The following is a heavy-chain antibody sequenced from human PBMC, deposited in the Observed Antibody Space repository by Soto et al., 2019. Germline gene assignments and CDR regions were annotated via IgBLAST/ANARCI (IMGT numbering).Heavy chain of an antibody. CDR2: ISYDGSNK. V-gene: IGHV3-30-3*01. Sequence: QAGGSLRLSCAASGFTFSSYAMHWVRQAPGKGLEWVAVISYDGSNKYYADSVKGRFTISRDNSKNTLYLQMNSLRAEDTAVYYCASPRGLGSGSYYKSAYYYYYGMDVWGQGTTVTVSS. CDR1: GFTFSSYA. CDR3: ASPRGLGSGSYYKSAYYYYYGMDV. J-gene: IGHJ6*02. D-gene: IGHD3-10*01.